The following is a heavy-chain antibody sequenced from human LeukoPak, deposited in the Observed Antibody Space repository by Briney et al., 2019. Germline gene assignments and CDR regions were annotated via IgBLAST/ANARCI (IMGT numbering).Heavy chain of an antibody. CDR1: GYTFTGYY. CDR2: INPNSGGT. J-gene: IGHJ4*02. CDR3: ARVDKPGYCSSTSCYISYFDY. Sequence: GASVKVSCKASGYTFTGYYMHWVRQAPGQGLEWMGWINPNSGGTNYAQKFQGRVTMTRDTSISTAYMELSRLRSDDTAVYYCARVDKPGYCSSTSCYISYFDYWGQGTLVTVSS. D-gene: IGHD2-2*02. V-gene: IGHV1-2*02.